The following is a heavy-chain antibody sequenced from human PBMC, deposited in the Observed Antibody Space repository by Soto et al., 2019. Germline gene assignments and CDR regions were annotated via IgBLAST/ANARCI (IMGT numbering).Heavy chain of an antibody. Sequence: QVQLVQSGPEVKKPGSSVRISCRSGGDTFSSYTVSWVRQTPGQGLEWMGRIIPVLGVTNYSRKFKGRMTITADNSKSTSYTQLSSLKSEDTARYYCAISCYCGFDRYSQAYYRMDVWGQGTSVIVSS. D-gene: IGHD2-2*01. J-gene: IGHJ6*02. CDR3: AISCYCGFDRYSQAYYRMDV. V-gene: IGHV1-69*02. CDR2: IIPVLGVT. CDR1: GDTFSSYT.